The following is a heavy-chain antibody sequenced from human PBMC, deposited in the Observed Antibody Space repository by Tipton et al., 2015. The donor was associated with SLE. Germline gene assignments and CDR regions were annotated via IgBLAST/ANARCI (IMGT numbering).Heavy chain of an antibody. CDR3: ARVGGGWYYGSGSYGMDV. V-gene: IGHV3-30*02. J-gene: IGHJ6*02. D-gene: IGHD3-10*01. CDR2: IRYDGSNK. Sequence: SLRLSCAASGVTLSSYGMHWVRQAPGKGLEWVAFIRYDGSNKYYADSVKGRFTISRDNAKNSLYLQMNSLGGEDTAVYYCARVGGGWYYGSGSYGMDVWGQGTTVTVSS. CDR1: GVTLSSYG.